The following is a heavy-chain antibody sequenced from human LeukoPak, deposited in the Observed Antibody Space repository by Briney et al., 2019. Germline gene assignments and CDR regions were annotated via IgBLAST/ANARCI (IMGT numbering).Heavy chain of an antibody. J-gene: IGHJ6*03. CDR2: INPNSGGT. CDR1: GYTFSGYY. Sequence: GASVKVSCKASGYTFSGYYMHWVRQAPGQGLEWMGWINPNSGGTNYAQKFQGRVTMTRDTSIRTAYMELSRLRSDDTAVYYCAKNYYDYVWGGEPYYYYHMDVWGKGTTVTVSS. D-gene: IGHD3-16*01. CDR3: AKNYYDYVWGGEPYYYYHMDV. V-gene: IGHV1-2*02.